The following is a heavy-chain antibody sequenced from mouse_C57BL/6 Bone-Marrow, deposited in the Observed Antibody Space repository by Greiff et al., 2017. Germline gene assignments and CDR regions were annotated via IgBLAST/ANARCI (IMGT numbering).Heavy chain of an antibody. CDR2: ISSGGSYT. D-gene: IGHD1-1*01. Sequence: DVHLVESGGDLVKPGGSLKLSCAASGFTFSSYGMSWVRQTPDKRLEWVATISSGGSYTYYPDSVKGRFTISRDNAKNTLYLQMSSLKSEDTAMYYCARHVYYYGSSHWYFDVWGTGTTVTVSS. J-gene: IGHJ1*03. CDR1: GFTFSSYG. V-gene: IGHV5-6*01. CDR3: ARHVYYYGSSHWYFDV.